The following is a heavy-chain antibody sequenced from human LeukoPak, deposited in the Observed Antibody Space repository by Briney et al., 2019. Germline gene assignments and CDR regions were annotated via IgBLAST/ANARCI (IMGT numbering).Heavy chain of an antibody. CDR3: AKARSSAWYDLEY. CDR1: GFTFTSYV. Sequence: GGSLRLSCAASGFTFTSYVMTWVRQAPGKGLEWVSGISASGGSAFYADSVKGRFTISRDNSKDTLFLQMNSLRAEDTAIYYCAKARSSAWYDLEYWGQGTLVTVSS. D-gene: IGHD6-13*01. J-gene: IGHJ4*02. V-gene: IGHV3-23*01. CDR2: ISASGGSA.